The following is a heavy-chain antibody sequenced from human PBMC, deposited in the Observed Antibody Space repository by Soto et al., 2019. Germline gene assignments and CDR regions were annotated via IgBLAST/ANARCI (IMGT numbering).Heavy chain of an antibody. V-gene: IGHV3-33*01. J-gene: IGHJ3*02. D-gene: IGHD3-22*01. CDR3: ARDAQLDRSGYYYHGFDI. CDR2: LWYDGNHK. CDR1: GFTFSTYG. Sequence: QEQLVESGGGVVQPGRSLRLSCEASGFTFSTYGMHWVRQAPGKWLEWVAILWYDGNHKYDGDSVKGRFIISRDNSKNTLYLQMNSLRVEDTAGYYFARDAQLDRSGYYYHGFDIWGQGTMVTVSS.